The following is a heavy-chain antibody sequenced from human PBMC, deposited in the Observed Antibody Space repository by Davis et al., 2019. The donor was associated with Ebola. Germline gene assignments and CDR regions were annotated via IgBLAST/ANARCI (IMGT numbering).Heavy chain of an antibody. V-gene: IGHV3-30*04. D-gene: IGHD4-23*01. CDR3: AKDTVVTRGTFDY. CDR2: ISYDGSNK. CDR1: GFTFSSYA. Sequence: GGSLRLSCAASGFTFSSYAMHWVRQAPGKGLEWVAVISYDGSNKYYTDSVKGRFTISRDNSKNTLYLQMNSLRAEDTAVYYCAKDTVVTRGTFDYWGQGTLVTVSS. J-gene: IGHJ4*02.